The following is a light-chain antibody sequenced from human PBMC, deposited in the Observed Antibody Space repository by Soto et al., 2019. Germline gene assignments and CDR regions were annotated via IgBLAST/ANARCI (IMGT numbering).Light chain of an antibody. CDR3: QRFNVYPLT. V-gene: IGKV1-9*01. CDR2: AAS. CDR1: QGITDF. J-gene: IGKJ4*01. Sequence: DIQLTQSPSFLSASVGDRVTISCRASQGITDFLAWYQQKPGKAPKLLIYAASTLQSGVPSRFSGSASGTEFTLTISSLQPEDFATYCCQRFNVYPLTFGGGTMLEIK.